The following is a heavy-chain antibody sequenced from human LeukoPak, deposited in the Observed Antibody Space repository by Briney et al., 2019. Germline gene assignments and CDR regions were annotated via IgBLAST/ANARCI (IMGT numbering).Heavy chain of an antibody. Sequence: SQTLSLTCAVSGGSISSNTFYWRWIRQPPGKGLEWIAEINHSGSTNYNPSLKSRVTISVDTSKNQFSLKLSSVTAADTAVYYCARGRVGATAELNFDYWGQGTPVTVSS. CDR3: ARGRVGATAELNFDY. V-gene: IGHV4-39*07. CDR2: INHSGST. D-gene: IGHD1-26*01. J-gene: IGHJ4*02. CDR1: GGSISSNTFY.